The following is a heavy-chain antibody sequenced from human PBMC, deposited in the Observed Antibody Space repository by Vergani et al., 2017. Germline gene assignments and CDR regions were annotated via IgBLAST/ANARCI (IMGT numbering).Heavy chain of an antibody. CDR2: IKQDGSEK. D-gene: IGHD3-22*01. V-gene: IGHV3-7*01. J-gene: IGHJ4*02. Sequence: EVQLVESGGGLVLPGGSLRLSCAASGFTFSSYWMSWVRQAPGKGLEWVANIKQDGSEKYYVDSVKGRFTISRDNAKNSLYLQMNSLRAEDTAVYYCARDYYYDSSGFDYWGQGTLVTVSS. CDR1: GFTFSSYW. CDR3: ARDYYYDSSGFDY.